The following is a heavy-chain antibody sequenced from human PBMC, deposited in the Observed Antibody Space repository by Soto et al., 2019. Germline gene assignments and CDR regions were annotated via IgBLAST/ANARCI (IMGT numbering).Heavy chain of an antibody. V-gene: IGHV4-61*08. CDR1: GGSVSSGDYY. CDR3: ARIPVDTYMINWFDP. J-gene: IGHJ5*02. D-gene: IGHD5-18*01. CDR2: IYYSGST. Sequence: DTLSLTCTVSGGSVSSGDYYLSWIRQPPGKGLEWIGYIYYSGSTNYNPSLKSRVSISLDTSKNQFSLRSTSVTAADTAVYYCARIPVDTYMINWFDPWGQGTLVTVSS.